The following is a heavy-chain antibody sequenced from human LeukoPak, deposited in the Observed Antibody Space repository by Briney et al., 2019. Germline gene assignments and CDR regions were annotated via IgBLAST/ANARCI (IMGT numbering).Heavy chain of an antibody. CDR3: ARESLGFGEEVAFDY. CDR1: GGSISSYY. CDR2: IYTSGST. V-gene: IGHV4-4*07. J-gene: IGHJ4*02. Sequence: PSETLSLTCTVSGGSISSYYWSWIRQPAGKGLEWIGRIYTSGSTNYNPSLKSRVTMSVDTSKNQFSLKLSSVTAVDTAVYYCARESLGFGEEVAFDYWGQGTLVTVSS. D-gene: IGHD3-10*01.